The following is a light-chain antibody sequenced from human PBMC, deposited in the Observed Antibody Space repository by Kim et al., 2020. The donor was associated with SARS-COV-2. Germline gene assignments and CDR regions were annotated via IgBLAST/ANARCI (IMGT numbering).Light chain of an antibody. J-gene: IGLJ2*01. V-gene: IGLV2-14*03. CDR1: SRDVGGYNY. CDR2: DVH. CDR3: SSYTSSSTPVV. Sequence: QSIPISCTGTSRDVGGYNYVSWYQQHPGKAPKLMIYDVHNWPSGVSTRFSGSKSGNTASLTISGLQAEDEADYYCSSYTSSSTPVVFGGGTQLTVL.